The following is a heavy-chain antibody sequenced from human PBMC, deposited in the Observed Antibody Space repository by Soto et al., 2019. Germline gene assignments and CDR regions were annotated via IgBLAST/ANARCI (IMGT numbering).Heavy chain of an antibody. J-gene: IGHJ6*02. V-gene: IGHV3-23*01. CDR2: IRSSGDRT. CDR1: GFTFSSYA. D-gene: IGHD1-1*01. Sequence: LRLSCAASGFTFSSYAMSWVRQAPGKGLEWVSVIRSSGDRTYYADSVKGRFTISRDNSKNTLYMQMNSLRAEDTAVYYCAKQQGPGTPYYYAMDVWGQGTTVTVSS. CDR3: AKQQGPGTPYYYAMDV.